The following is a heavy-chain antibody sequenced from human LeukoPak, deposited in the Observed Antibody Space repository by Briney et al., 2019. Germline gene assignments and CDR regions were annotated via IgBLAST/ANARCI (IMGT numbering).Heavy chain of an antibody. CDR1: GFTFSNYA. CDR3: AKTASYYYDSSGYYTY. Sequence: PGGSLRLSCAASGFTFSNYAMSWVRQAPGKGLEWVSSISGSGASTYYADSVKGRFTISRDNSKNTLYLQMNSLRAEDTAVYYCAKTASYYYDSSGYYTYWGQGTLVTVSS. D-gene: IGHD3-22*01. V-gene: IGHV3-23*01. CDR2: ISGSGAST. J-gene: IGHJ4*02.